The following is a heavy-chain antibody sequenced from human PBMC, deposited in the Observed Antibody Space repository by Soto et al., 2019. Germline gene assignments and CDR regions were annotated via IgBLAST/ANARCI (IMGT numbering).Heavy chain of an antibody. CDR2: ISTSGGST. V-gene: IGHV3-23*01. D-gene: IGHD1-1*01. CDR1: GFTFSSYA. J-gene: IGHJ6*02. Sequence: EVQLLESGGGLVQPGGSLRLSCAASGFTFSSYAMSWVRQAPGKGLEWVSSISTSGGSTYYAESVKGRFTISRDSSTNTQYMQMNSLRADDSGVYYCSLSERCYGMAGWGLGTKVTVSS. CDR3: SLSERCYGMAG.